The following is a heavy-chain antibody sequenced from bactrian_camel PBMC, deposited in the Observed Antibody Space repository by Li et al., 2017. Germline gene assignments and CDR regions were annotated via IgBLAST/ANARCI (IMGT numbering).Heavy chain of an antibody. CDR1: GIDFNNCG. CDR2: ISTLNGGTP. V-gene: IGHV3S53*01. Sequence: HVQLVESGGGSVQAGGSLTLSCAASGIDFNNCGMGWYRKAPGKSRELVPIISTLNGGTPTYADAVKGRFTISPDNSKNTVYLQMNSLRAEDTAMYYCAISISGSCGSSEGIKYWGQGTQVTVS. D-gene: IGHD2*01. J-gene: IGHJ4*01. CDR3: AISISGSCGSSEGIKY.